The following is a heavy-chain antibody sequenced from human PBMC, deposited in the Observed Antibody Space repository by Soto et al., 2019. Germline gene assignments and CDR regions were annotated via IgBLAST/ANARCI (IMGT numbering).Heavy chain of an antibody. V-gene: IGHV3-9*01. CDR3: AKDIGYDFWSGYPYFDY. J-gene: IGHJ4*02. Sequence: GGSLRLSCAASGFTLDDYAMHWVRQAPGKGLEWVSGISWNSGSIGYADSVKGRFTISRDNAKNSLYLQMNSLRAEDTALYYCAKDIGYDFWSGYPYFDYWGQGTLVTVSS. CDR2: ISWNSGSI. CDR1: GFTLDDYA. D-gene: IGHD3-3*01.